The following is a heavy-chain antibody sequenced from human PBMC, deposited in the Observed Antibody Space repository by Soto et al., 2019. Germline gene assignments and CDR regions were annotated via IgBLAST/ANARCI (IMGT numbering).Heavy chain of an antibody. CDR2: ISSSSSYI. D-gene: IGHD5-12*01. CDR1: GLTFSSYS. CDR3: ARDSRDGYKPPDY. J-gene: IGHJ4*02. Sequence: GGSLRLSCAASGLTFSSYSMNWVRQAPGKGLEWVSSISSSSSYIYYADSVKGRFTISRDNAKNSLYLQMNSLRAEDTAVYYCARDSRDGYKPPDYWGQGTLVTVS. V-gene: IGHV3-21*01.